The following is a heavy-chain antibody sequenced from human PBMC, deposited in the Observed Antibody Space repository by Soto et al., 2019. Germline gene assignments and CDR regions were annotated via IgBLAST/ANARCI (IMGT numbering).Heavy chain of an antibody. J-gene: IGHJ1*01. D-gene: IGHD3-3*01. CDR3: AKGGYHFWSGEGGEYFQH. V-gene: IGHV3-30*18. CDR2: ISFDGSNQ. CDR1: GVSFNNYG. Sequence: PGGSLGLSCAASGVSFNNYGMHWFRQAPGEGLEWVAFISFDGSNQYYRDSVKGRFTISRDNSKNTLYLQMNSLRAEDTAVYYCAKGGYHFWSGEGGEYFQHWGQGTLGTVSS.